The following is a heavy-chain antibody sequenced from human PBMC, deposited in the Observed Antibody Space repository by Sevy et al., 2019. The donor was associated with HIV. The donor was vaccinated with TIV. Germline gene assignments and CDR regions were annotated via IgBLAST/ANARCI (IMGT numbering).Heavy chain of an antibody. J-gene: IGHJ5*02. CDR3: AKDHDNNWFDP. D-gene: IGHD3-22*01. CDR2: ITISGGNT. Sequence: GGSLRLSCTASGFTFSSYDMNWVRQAPGKGLEWVSTITISGGNTYYADSVKGRVTISRDNSKNTLYLQMNSLRAEDTAIYFCAKDHDNNWFDPWGQGTLVTVSS. V-gene: IGHV3-23*01. CDR1: GFTFSSYD.